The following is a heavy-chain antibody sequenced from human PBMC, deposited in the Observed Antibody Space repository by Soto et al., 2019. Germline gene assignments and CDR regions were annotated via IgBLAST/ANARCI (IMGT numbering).Heavy chain of an antibody. V-gene: IGHV3-23*01. D-gene: IGHD4-17*01. CDR2: ISGSGGST. Sequence: EVQLLESGGGLVQPGGSLRLSCAAFGFTFSSYAMSWVRQAPGKGLEWVSAISGSGGSTYYADSVKGRFTISRDNSKNTLYLQMNSLRAEDTAVYYCAKDRSLYGDHEGYWGQGTLVTVSS. CDR1: GFTFSSYA. J-gene: IGHJ4*02. CDR3: AKDRSLYGDHEGY.